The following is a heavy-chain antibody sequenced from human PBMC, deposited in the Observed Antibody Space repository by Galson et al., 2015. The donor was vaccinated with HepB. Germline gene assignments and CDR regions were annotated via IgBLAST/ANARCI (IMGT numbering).Heavy chain of an antibody. CDR2: ISSDGGST. V-gene: IGHV3-64D*06. Sequence: SLRLSCAASGFTFSSYAMHWVRQAPGKGLEYVSAISSDGGSTYYADSVKGRFTISRDNSKNTLYLQMSSLRAEDTAVYYCVNFLGYCSSTSCANFDYWGQGTLVTVSS. CDR3: VNFLGYCSSTSCANFDY. J-gene: IGHJ4*02. D-gene: IGHD2-2*01. CDR1: GFTFSSYA.